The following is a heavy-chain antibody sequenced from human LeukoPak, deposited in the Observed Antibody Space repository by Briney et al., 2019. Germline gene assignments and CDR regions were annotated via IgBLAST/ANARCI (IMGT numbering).Heavy chain of an antibody. CDR1: GFTVANDR. Sequence: GGSLRLSCAASGFTVANDRMSWVRQAPGKGLEWVSTVYGGGNTAYADSVKGRFTISRDNAKNSLYLQMNSLRAEDTAVYYCARDPIVVVVAVPYYGMDVWGQGTTVTVS. CDR2: VYGGGNT. V-gene: IGHV3-66*01. D-gene: IGHD2-15*01. J-gene: IGHJ6*02. CDR3: ARDPIVVVVAVPYYGMDV.